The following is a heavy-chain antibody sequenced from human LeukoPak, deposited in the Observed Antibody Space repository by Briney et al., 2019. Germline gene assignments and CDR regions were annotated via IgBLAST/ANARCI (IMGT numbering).Heavy chain of an antibody. D-gene: IGHD1-26*01. J-gene: IGHJ4*02. Sequence: ASVKVSCKASGYTFTSYGISWVRQAPGQGLEWMGWISAYNGNTNYAQKLQGRVTMTRDTSTSTVYMELSSLRSEDTAVYFCASTSMEVGATQFDYWGQGTLVTVSS. CDR2: ISAYNGNT. CDR3: ASTSMEVGATQFDY. V-gene: IGHV1-18*01. CDR1: GYTFTSYG.